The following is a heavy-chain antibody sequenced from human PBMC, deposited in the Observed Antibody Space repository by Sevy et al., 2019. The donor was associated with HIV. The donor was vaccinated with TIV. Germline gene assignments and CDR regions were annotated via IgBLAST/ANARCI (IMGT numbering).Heavy chain of an antibody. Sequence: SETLSLTCTVSGGSISSEDYYWGWIRQPPGKGLDWIGSIYYSGSTYYNPSLKSRVTISVDTSKNQFFLKLRSVTAADTAMDYWAREGPRIAQFDSWGQGTLVTVSS. J-gene: IGHJ4*02. CDR3: AREGPRIAQFDS. CDR1: GGSISSEDYY. CDR2: IYYSGST. D-gene: IGHD6-13*01. V-gene: IGHV4-39*02.